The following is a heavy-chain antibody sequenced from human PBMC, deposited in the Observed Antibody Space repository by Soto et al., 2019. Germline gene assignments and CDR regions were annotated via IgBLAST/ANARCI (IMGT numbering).Heavy chain of an antibody. V-gene: IGHV3-23*01. Sequence: EVQLLESGGGLVQPGGSLRLSCAASGFTFSSYAMSWVRQAPGKGLEWVSVISGSGGSTYYADSVKGRFTISRDNSKKTLYLQMNSLIAEDTAVYYCAKRGAGHYFDYWGKGTLVTVSS. CDR1: GFTFSSYA. J-gene: IGHJ4*02. D-gene: IGHD6-19*01. CDR2: ISGSGGST. CDR3: AKRGAGHYFDY.